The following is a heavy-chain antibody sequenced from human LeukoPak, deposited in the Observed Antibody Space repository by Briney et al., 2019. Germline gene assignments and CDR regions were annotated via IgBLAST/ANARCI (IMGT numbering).Heavy chain of an antibody. D-gene: IGHD5-18*01. CDR1: GGSISSYY. CDR3: ARRGYGSRGFDY. Sequence: PSETLSLTCTVSGGSISSYYWSWIRQPPGKGLEWIGYIYYSGSTNYNPSLKSRVTISVDTSKNQFSLKLSSVTAADTAVYYCARRGYGSRGFDYWGQGTLVTVSS. CDR2: IYYSGST. J-gene: IGHJ4*02. V-gene: IGHV4-59*01.